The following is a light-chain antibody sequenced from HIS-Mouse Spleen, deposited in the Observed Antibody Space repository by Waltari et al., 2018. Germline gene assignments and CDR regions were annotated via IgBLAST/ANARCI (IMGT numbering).Light chain of an antibody. J-gene: IGKJ1*01. CDR2: AAA. CDR3: QQLNSYPPT. CDR1: QGISSY. Sequence: DIQLTQSPSFLSASVGDRVTITCRAGQGISSYLAWYQHKPGKAPKLLIYAAATLPSGVPSRFSGSGSETEFTLTISSLQPEDFATYYCQQLNSYPPTFGQGTKVEIK. V-gene: IGKV1-9*01.